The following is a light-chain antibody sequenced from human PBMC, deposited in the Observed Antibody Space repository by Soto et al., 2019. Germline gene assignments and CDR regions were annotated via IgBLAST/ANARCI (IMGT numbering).Light chain of an antibody. V-gene: IGLV2-8*01. J-gene: IGLJ1*01. CDR1: SSDVGGYNY. CDR2: EVS. CDR3: SSYATSNNYV. Sequence: QSALTQPPSASGSPGQSVTISCTGTSSDVGGYNYVSWYQHHPGKAPKLMIYEVSKRPSGVPDRFSGSKSGNTASLTVSGLQAEDEADYYCSSYATSNNYVFGTGTKVTVL.